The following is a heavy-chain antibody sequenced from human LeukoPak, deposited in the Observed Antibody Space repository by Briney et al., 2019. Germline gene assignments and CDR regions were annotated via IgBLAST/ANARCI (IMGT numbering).Heavy chain of an antibody. J-gene: IGHJ4*02. Sequence: GGSLRLSCAASGFTFSGSWMSWVRQAPGKRLEWVANIHQDGTKTYYVDSVKGRFTISRDNANNSLYLQVDSLRADDSAVYYCAREWADYTSSSLDSWGQGTLVTVSS. D-gene: IGHD6-13*01. CDR3: AREWADYTSSSLDS. CDR2: IHQDGTKT. CDR1: GFTFSGSW. V-gene: IGHV3-7*05.